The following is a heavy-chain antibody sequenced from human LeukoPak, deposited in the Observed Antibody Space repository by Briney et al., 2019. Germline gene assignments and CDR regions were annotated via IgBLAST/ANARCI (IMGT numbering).Heavy chain of an antibody. CDR1: GFTVSRDY. CDR3: ARGSEYSSGWLSDY. D-gene: IGHD6-19*01. V-gene: IGHV3-48*02. Sequence: GGSLRLSCAASGFTVSRDYMSWVRQAPGKGLEWVSYISSSSSTIYYADSVKGRFTISRDNAKNSLYLQMNSLRDEDTAVYYCARGSEYSSGWLSDYWGQGTLVTVSS. CDR2: ISSSSSTI. J-gene: IGHJ4*02.